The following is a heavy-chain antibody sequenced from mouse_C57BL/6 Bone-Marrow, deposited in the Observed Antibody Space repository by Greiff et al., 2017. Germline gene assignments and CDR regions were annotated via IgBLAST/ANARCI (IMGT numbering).Heavy chain of an antibody. V-gene: IGHV1-26*01. D-gene: IGHD3-3*01. Sequence: VQLQQSGPELVKPGASVKISCKASGYTFTDYYMNWVKQSHGKSLEWIGDINPNNGGTSYNQKFKGKATLTVDQSSSPAYMELRSLTSEDSAVYYCASEGHEYYFDYWGQGTTLTVSS. CDR2: INPNNGGT. J-gene: IGHJ2*01. CDR3: ASEGHEYYFDY. CDR1: GYTFTDYY.